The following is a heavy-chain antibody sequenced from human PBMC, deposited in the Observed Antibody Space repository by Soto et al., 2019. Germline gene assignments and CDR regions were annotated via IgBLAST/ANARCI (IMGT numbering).Heavy chain of an antibody. J-gene: IGHJ6*02. V-gene: IGHV4-34*01. CDR1: GGSVNGYY. Sequence: PSETLSLTCAAYGGSVNGYYWNWIRQPPGKGLEWIGEINHTGGTHYNPSLKSRVTMSVDTSKNQFSLKLSSVTAADTAVYYCARGRLWSGYSSYYYYYYGMDVWGQGTTVTVSS. D-gene: IGHD3-3*01. CDR2: INHTGGT. CDR3: ARGRLWSGYSSYYYYYYGMDV.